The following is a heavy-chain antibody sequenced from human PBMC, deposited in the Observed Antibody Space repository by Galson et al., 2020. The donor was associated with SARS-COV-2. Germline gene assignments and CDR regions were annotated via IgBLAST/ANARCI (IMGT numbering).Heavy chain of an antibody. V-gene: IGHV3-20*04. J-gene: IGHJ3*02. CDR2: INKNGGST. D-gene: IGHD2-2*01. CDR3: ARGYLAGPFDI. CDR1: GVTFDDYG. Sequence: GESLKFSCAASGVTFDDYGMSWVRQVPGKGLEWVCGINKNGGSTNYADSVRGRFTISRDNAKNSLYLQMNSLRAEDTALYFCARGYLAGPFDIWAQGTMVTVSS.